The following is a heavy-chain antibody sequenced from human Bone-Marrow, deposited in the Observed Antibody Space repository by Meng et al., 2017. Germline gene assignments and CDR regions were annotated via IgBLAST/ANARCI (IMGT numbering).Heavy chain of an antibody. V-gene: IGHV3-66*02. CDR2: IYSGGST. J-gene: IGHJ3*02. D-gene: IGHD6-19*01. CDR3: ARGSSGWYDAFDI. Sequence: EVQLVRSGGGLVQPGGSRRLSCAASGFTVSSKYMSWVRQAPGKGLEWVSVIYSGGSTYYADSVKGRFTISRDNSKNTLYLQMNSLRAEDTAVYYCARGSSGWYDAFDIWGQGTMVTVSS. CDR1: GFTVSSKY.